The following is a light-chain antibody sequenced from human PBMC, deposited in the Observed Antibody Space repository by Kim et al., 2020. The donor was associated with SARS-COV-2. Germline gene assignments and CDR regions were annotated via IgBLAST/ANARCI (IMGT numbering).Light chain of an antibody. CDR2: GAS. V-gene: IGKV3-15*01. Sequence: SVYPGERATLSGRASQSVSSYLAWYQQKPGQAPGLLIYGASTRATGVPARFSGSGSGTEFTLTISSLQSEDFAVYYCQQYNNWPLTFGGGTKVEI. CDR3: QQYNNWPLT. CDR1: QSVSSY. J-gene: IGKJ4*01.